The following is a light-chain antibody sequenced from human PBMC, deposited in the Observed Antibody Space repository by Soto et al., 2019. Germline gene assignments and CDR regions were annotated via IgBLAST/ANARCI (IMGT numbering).Light chain of an antibody. CDR2: KAS. Sequence: PSTQSASTLTASVGDRVTITCRASQTISSWLAWYQQKPGKAPKLLIYKASTLKSGVPSSFSGSGSGTEFTLTISSLQPDDFATYYCQQYNSYPITFGGGTEVDIK. CDR1: QTISSW. J-gene: IGKJ4*01. V-gene: IGKV1-5*03. CDR3: QQYNSYPIT.